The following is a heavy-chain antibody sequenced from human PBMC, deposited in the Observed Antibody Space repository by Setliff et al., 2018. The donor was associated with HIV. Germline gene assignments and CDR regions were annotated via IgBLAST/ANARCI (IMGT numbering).Heavy chain of an antibody. V-gene: IGHV5-51*01. CDR1: GYTFTHYW. Sequence: GESLKISCKASGYTFTHYWIGWVRQKPGKGLEWMGFVYPGDSDSRYSPSLHGQVTISADTSLTTAHLQWSSLKASDTATYFCVRLNRGSTWSIASDRGFFDPWGQGTLVTVSS. D-gene: IGHD3-10*01. J-gene: IGHJ5*02. CDR3: VRLNRGSTWSIASDRGFFDP. CDR2: VYPGDSDS.